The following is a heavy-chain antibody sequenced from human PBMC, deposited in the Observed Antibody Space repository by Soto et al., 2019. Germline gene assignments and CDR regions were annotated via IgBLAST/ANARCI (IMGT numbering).Heavy chain of an antibody. V-gene: IGHV4-59*08. CDR3: ATVQSGYSISGYYYYMDV. D-gene: IGHD3-3*01. J-gene: IGHJ6*03. Sequence: SETLSLTCTVSGGSISSYYWSWIRQPPGKGLEWIGYIYYSGSTNYNPSLKSRVTISVDTSKNQFSLKLSSVTAADTAVYYCATVQSGYSISGYYYYMDVWGKGTTVTVSS. CDR1: GGSISSYY. CDR2: IYYSGST.